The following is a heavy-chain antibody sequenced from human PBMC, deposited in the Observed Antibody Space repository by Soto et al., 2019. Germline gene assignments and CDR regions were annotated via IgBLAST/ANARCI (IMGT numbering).Heavy chain of an antibody. D-gene: IGHD1-1*01. CDR2: ISGSGGST. CDR1: GFTFSSYA. V-gene: IGHV3-23*01. J-gene: IGHJ6*03. Sequence: PGGSLRLSCAASGFTFSSYAMSWVRQAPGKGLEWVSAISGSGGSTYYADSVKGRFTISRDNSKNTLYLQMNSLRAEDTAVYYCAKKASRNDGGTTHYYYYYMDVWGKGTTVTVSS. CDR3: AKKASRNDGGTTHYYYYYMDV.